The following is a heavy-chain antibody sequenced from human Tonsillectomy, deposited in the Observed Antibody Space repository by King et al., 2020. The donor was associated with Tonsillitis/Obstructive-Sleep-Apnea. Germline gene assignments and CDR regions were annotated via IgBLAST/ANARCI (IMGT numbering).Heavy chain of an antibody. CDR2: INPSGGSI. V-gene: IGHV1-46*01. J-gene: IGHJ4*02. D-gene: IGHD3-22*01. CDR1: GYTFTSYY. CDR3: ARAVLVGDYLDSSGYYFFDY. Sequence: LQLVQSGAEVKKPGASVKVSCKASGYTFTSYYMHWVRQAPGQGLEWMGVINPSGGSITYAQKFQGRVTMTRDTSTSTVYMQLSSLRSEDTAVYYCARAVLVGDYLDSSGYYFFDYWGQGTLVTVSS.